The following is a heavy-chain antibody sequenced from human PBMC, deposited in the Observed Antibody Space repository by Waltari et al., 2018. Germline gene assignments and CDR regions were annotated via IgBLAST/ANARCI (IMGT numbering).Heavy chain of an antibody. V-gene: IGHV1-69*04. D-gene: IGHD3-3*01. CDR3: ARDGTLLDYDFWSGYSYYFDY. CDR2: IIPIFGKA. CDR1: GGTFSSYA. Sequence: QVQLVQSGAEVKKPGSSVKVSCKASGGTFSSYAISWVRQAPGQGLEWMGRIIPIFGKANDAQEFQGRGTINADKCTSTAYMELSSLRSEDTAVYYCARDGTLLDYDFWSGYSYYFDYWGQGTLVTVSS. J-gene: IGHJ4*02.